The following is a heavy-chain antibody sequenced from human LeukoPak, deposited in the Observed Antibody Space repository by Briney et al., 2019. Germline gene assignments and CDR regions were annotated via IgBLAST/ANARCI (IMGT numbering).Heavy chain of an antibody. CDR2: ISGSGGST. V-gene: IGHV3-23*01. CDR1: GFTFSSYG. D-gene: IGHD3-10*01. J-gene: IGHJ4*02. CDR3: ARGSVWFGELSGFDY. Sequence: GGSLRLSCAASGFTFSSYGMSWVRQAPGKGLEWVSAISGSGGSTYYADSVKGRFTISRDNAKNSLYLQMNSLRAEDTAVYYCARGSVWFGELSGFDYWGQGTLVTVSS.